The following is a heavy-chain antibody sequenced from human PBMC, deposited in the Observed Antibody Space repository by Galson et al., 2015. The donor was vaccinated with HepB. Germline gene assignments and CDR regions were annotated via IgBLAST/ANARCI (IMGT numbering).Heavy chain of an antibody. CDR1: GYSFSGYY. D-gene: IGHD2-21*01. CDR3: ARSVCSSSSCYYFDF. CDR2: INPNSGGA. Sequence: SVKVSCKASGYSFSGYYTHWVRQTPGQGLEWMAWINPNSGGAIYAQKFQGRVTLTTDMSISTAYLEFSSLRSDDTAVYYCARSVCSSSSCYYFDFWGQGTLVTVSA. V-gene: IGHV1-2*02. J-gene: IGHJ4*02.